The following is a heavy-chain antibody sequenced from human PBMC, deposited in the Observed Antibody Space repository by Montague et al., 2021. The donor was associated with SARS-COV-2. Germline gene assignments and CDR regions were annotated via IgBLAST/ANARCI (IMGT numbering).Heavy chain of an antibody. CDR1: APWTVRYS. V-gene: IGHV4-61*01. Sequence: SETLSLTCTVPAPWTVRYSSAGVRKTTGKKLGCHKNTYNSVSTNNNTPLTSRVTISVDTSKNQFSLKLSSVAAADTAVYYCARVGRGSNWYEVAFDIWGQGTMGTVS. CDR3: ARVGRGSNWYEVAFDI. CDR2: TYNSVST. D-gene: IGHD6-13*01. J-gene: IGHJ3*02.